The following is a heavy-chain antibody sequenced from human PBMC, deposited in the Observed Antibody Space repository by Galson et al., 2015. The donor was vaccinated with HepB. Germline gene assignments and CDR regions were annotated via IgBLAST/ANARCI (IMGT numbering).Heavy chain of an antibody. CDR1: GGTFSSYA. CDR3: ARDRGYYDRMTGYDRYFDY. J-gene: IGHJ4*02. D-gene: IGHD3-9*01. CDR2: IIPIFGTA. Sequence: SVKVSCKASGGTFSSYAINWVRQAPGQGLEWMGGIIPIFGTADYAQNFQGRVTITADESTSTAYMELSSLTSVTAADTAVYYCARDRGYYDRMTGYDRYFDYWGQGTLVTVSS. V-gene: IGHV1-69*13.